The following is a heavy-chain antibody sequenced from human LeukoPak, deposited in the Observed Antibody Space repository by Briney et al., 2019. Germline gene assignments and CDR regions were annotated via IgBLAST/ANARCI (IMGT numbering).Heavy chain of an antibody. J-gene: IGHJ4*02. V-gene: IGHV4-34*01. Sequence: PSETLSLTCAVYGGSFSGYYWSWIRQRPGKGLEWIGEINKSGGTSYNPSLKSRVTMSVDTSKNQFSLKLMSVTVADTALYYCARGGWGLPEGYLDYWGPGTLVTVSS. CDR1: GGSFSGYY. CDR3: ARGGWGLPEGYLDY. D-gene: IGHD3-16*01. CDR2: INKSGGT.